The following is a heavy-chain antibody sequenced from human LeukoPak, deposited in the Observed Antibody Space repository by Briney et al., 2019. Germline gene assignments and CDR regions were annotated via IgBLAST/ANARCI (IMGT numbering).Heavy chain of an antibody. J-gene: IGHJ4*02. CDR1: GYSFTDYY. D-gene: IGHD1/OR15-1a*01. Sequence: ASVKGSCTGSGYSFTDYYVHWVRQAPGQGLEWMGWNNPDTGGTKYAQKFQGRVTMTTDTAIRTAYLELRRLRYDDTAVYYCASALNNPSTSCWGQGTQVTVSS. CDR3: ASALNNPSTSC. CDR2: NNPDTGGT. V-gene: IGHV1-2*02.